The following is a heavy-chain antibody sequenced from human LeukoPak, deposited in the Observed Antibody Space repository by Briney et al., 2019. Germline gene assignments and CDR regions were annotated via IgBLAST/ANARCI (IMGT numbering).Heavy chain of an antibody. V-gene: IGHV4-4*07. CDR3: AREGAGAV. CDR1: GGSFSGYY. Sequence: SETLSLTCAVYGGSFSGYYWSWIRQPAGKGLEWIGRIHTSGSTNYNPSLRSRVTISEDTSKNQFSLKLSSVTAADTAVYYCAREGAGAVWGKGTTVTVSS. J-gene: IGHJ6*04. D-gene: IGHD3-10*01. CDR2: IHTSGST.